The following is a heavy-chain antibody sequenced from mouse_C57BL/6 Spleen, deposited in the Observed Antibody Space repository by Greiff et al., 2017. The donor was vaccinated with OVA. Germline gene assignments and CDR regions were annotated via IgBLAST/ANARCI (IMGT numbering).Heavy chain of an antibody. CDR1: GYTFTDYE. J-gene: IGHJ2*01. CDR2: LDPETGGT. D-gene: IGHD1-1*01. V-gene: IGHV1-15*01. CDR3: TRPHYYGTVYFDY. Sequence: VKLMESGAELVRPGASVTLSCKASGYTFTDYEMHWVKQTPVHGLEWIGALDPETGGTAYNQKFKGKAILTADKSSSTAYMERRSLTSEDSAVYYCTRPHYYGTVYFDYWGQGTTLTVSS.